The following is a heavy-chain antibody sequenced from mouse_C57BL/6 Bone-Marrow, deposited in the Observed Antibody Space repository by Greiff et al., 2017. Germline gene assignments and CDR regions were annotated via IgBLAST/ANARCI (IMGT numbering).Heavy chain of an antibody. CDR3: AKSLYDYDDAMDY. V-gene: IGHV3-6*01. CDR1: GYSITSGYY. Sequence: EVKLQESGPGLVKPSQSLSLTCSVTGYSITSGYYWNWIRQFSGNKLEWMGYISYDGSNNYNPSLKNRISITRDTSKNQFFLKLNSVTTEDTATYYCAKSLYDYDDAMDYWGQGTSVTVSS. J-gene: IGHJ4*01. D-gene: IGHD2-4*01. CDR2: ISYDGSN.